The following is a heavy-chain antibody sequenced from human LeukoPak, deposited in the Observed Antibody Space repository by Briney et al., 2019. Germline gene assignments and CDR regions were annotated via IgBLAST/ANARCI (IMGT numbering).Heavy chain of an antibody. CDR3: ARGGSNYVYYYYGMDV. J-gene: IGHJ6*02. CDR2: INHSGST. Sequence: PETLSLTCAVYGGSFSGYYWSWIRQPPGKGLEWIGEINHSGSTNYNPSLKSRVTISVDTSKNQFSLKLSSVTAADTAVYYCARGGSNYVYYYYGMDVWGQGTTVTVSS. CDR1: GGSFSGYY. D-gene: IGHD4-11*01. V-gene: IGHV4-34*01.